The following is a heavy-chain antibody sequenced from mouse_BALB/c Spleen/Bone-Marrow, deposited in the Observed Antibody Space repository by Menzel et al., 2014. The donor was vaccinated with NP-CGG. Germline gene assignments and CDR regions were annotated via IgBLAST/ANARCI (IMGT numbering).Heavy chain of an antibody. V-gene: IGHV1-85*01. J-gene: IGHJ3*01. CDR2: IFPGDGST. CDR1: GYTFTSYD. D-gene: IGHD2-4*01. CDR3: ARRVYYDYDGGAWFAY. Sequence: QVQLKQSGAELVKPGASVKLSCKASGYTFTSYDINWVRQRPEQGLEWIGWIFPGDGSTKYNEKFKGKATLTTDKSSSTAYLQLSRLTSEDSAVYFCARRVYYDYDGGAWFAYWGQGALVTVSA.